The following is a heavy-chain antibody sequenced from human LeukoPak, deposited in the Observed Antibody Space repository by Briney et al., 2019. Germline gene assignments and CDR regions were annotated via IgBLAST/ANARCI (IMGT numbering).Heavy chain of an antibody. D-gene: IGHD3-22*01. V-gene: IGHV1-18*01. CDR2: INTHNGDT. CDR1: GYTLPNYG. J-gene: IGHJ6*02. Sequence: ASVKLSCKASGYTLPNYGITWVRQAPGQGLEWIGWINTHNGDTKYAQKIQGRVTMTTDTSTTTAYLELRSLRSDDTAVYYCARDYYDGSGYYERYYYGMDVWGQGTTVTVSS. CDR3: ARDYYDGSGYYERYYYGMDV.